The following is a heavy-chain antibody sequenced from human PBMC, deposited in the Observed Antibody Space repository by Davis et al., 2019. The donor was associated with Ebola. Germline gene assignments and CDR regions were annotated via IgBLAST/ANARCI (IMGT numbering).Heavy chain of an antibody. V-gene: IGHV1-18*01. CDR1: GYTFTSYG. CDR2: ISAYNGNT. CDR3: ARTLYDFWSGPPPLYYYYGMDV. Sequence: ASVKVSCKASGYTFTSYGISWVRQAPGQGLEWMGWISAYNGNTNYAQKLQGRVTMTTDTSTSTAYMDLRSLRSDDTAVYYCARTLYDFWSGPPPLYYYYGMDVWGQGTTVTVSS. D-gene: IGHD3-3*01. J-gene: IGHJ6*02.